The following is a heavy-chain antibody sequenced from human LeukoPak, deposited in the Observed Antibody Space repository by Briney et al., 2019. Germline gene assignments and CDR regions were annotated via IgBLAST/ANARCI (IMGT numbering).Heavy chain of an antibody. Sequence: SETLSLTCAVYGGSFSGYYWSWIRQPPGKGLEWIGEINHSGSTNYNPSLKSRVTISVDTSKNQFSLKLSSVTAADTAVYYCARVGGLQTYYYDSSGYGRRSAFDIWGQGTMVTVSS. J-gene: IGHJ3*02. V-gene: IGHV4-34*01. CDR3: ARVGGLQTYYYDSSGYGRRSAFDI. CDR1: GGSFSGYY. CDR2: INHSGST. D-gene: IGHD3-22*01.